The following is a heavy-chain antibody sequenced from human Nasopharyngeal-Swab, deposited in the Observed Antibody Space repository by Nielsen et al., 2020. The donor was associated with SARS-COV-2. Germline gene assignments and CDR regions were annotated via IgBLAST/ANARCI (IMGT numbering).Heavy chain of an antibody. CDR2: IYYSGST. J-gene: IGHJ6*03. D-gene: IGHD4-23*01. V-gene: IGHV4-59*01. CDR3: ARVAVVTPYYYYYMDV. Sequence: CQAPRKGPEGSWYIYYSGSTNYNPSLKSRVTISVDTSKNQFSLKLSSVTAADTAVYYCARVAVVTPYYYYYMDVWGQGTTVTVSS.